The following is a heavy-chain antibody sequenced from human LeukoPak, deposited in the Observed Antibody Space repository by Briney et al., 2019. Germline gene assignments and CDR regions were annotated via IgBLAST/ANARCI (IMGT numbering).Heavy chain of an antibody. J-gene: IGHJ4*02. V-gene: IGHV3-23*01. CDR1: GFTFSNYA. CDR2: ISDSAGAT. D-gene: IGHD1-7*01. Sequence: GSLRLSCAASGFTFSNYAMTWVRQAPGKGLEWVSSISDSAGATYYADSVRGRFTISRDNSGSTLYLQINSLRADDTAVYYCAKGGTTAWTAVDYWGQGTLVTVSS. CDR3: AKGGTTAWTAVDY.